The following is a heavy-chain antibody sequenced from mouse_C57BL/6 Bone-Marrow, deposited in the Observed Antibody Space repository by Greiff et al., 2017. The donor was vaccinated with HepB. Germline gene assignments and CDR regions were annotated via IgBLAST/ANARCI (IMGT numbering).Heavy chain of an antibody. CDR3: ARGRYCYDYYYAMDD. Sequence: VQLQQSGPELVKPGASVKLSCKASGYTFTSYDINWVKQRPGQGLEWIGWIYPRDGSTKYNEKFKGKATLTVDTSSSTAYMELHSLTSEDSAVYFCARGRYCYDYYYAMDDWGQGTSVTVSS. D-gene: IGHD2-12*01. J-gene: IGHJ4*01. CDR1: GYTFTSYD. CDR2: IYPRDGST. V-gene: IGHV1-85*01.